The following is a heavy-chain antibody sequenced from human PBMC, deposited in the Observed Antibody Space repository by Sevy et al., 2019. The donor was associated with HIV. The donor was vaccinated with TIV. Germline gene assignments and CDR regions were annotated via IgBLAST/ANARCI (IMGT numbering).Heavy chain of an antibody. CDR2: ISSSSSYI. CDR3: ARLEYVSTSGAYDI. Sequence: GGSLRLSCTASGFTFSSHSMNWVRQAPGKGLEWVSSISSSSSYIYYADSVKGRFTISRDNAKNSLYLQMNSPRAEDTAVYYCARLEYVSTSGAYDIWGQGTMVTVSS. J-gene: IGHJ3*02. V-gene: IGHV3-21*01. D-gene: IGHD6-6*01. CDR1: GFTFSSHS.